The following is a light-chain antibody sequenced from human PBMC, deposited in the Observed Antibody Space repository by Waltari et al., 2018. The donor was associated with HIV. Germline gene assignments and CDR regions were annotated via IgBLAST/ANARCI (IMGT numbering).Light chain of an antibody. CDR3: AAWDDSLNGDVV. CDR2: TNN. CDR1: SSDIGSHT. V-gene: IGLV1-44*01. J-gene: IGLJ2*01. Sequence: QSVLTQPPSASGTPGQRVTISCSGSSSDIGSHTVNWYQQLPGTAPRLLIYTNNQRPSGVPDRFSGSQSGTSASLVISGLQSEDEAGYFCAAWDDSLNGDVVFGGGTKLTVL.